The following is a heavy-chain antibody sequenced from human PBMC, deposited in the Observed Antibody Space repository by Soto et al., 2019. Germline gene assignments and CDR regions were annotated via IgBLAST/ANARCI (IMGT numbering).Heavy chain of an antibody. CDR2: IYWDDNR. V-gene: IGHV2-5*02. Sequence: QITLKESGPTLVKPTQTLTLTCTFSGFSLSTSGLGVGWIRQPPGKAQEWLALIYWDDNRLYSPSLQSRLTITKDTSKNQVVLTMTNMDPVDTATYYCAHRRGFGENSNWGQGTLVTVSA. J-gene: IGHJ4*02. D-gene: IGHD3-10*01. CDR1: GFSLSTSGLG. CDR3: AHRRGFGENSN.